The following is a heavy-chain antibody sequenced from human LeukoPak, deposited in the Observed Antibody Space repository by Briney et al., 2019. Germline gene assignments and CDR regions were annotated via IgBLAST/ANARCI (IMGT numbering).Heavy chain of an antibody. J-gene: IGHJ3*02. CDR2: IWYDGSNK. V-gene: IGHV3-33*01. Sequence: GGSLRLSCAASGFTFSSYGMYWVRQAPGKGLEWVAVIWYDGSNKYYADSVKGRFTISRDNSKNTLYLQMNSLRAEDTAVYYCAAWNYYGSGSYIRSGAFDIWGQGTMVTVSS. CDR3: AAWNYYGSGSYIRSGAFDI. CDR1: GFTFSSYG. D-gene: IGHD3-10*01.